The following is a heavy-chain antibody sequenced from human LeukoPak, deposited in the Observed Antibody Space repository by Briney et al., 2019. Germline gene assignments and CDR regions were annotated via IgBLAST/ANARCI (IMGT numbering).Heavy chain of an antibody. V-gene: IGHV4-34*01. Sequence: NPSETLSLTCAIYGGSFSGYYWSWIRQPPGKGLEWIGEINHSGSTNYNPSLKSRVTISVDTSKNQFSLKLSSVTAADTAVYYCARVAYYGSGSLNFDYWGQGTLVTVSS. D-gene: IGHD3-10*01. CDR3: ARVAYYGSGSLNFDY. CDR2: INHSGST. J-gene: IGHJ4*02. CDR1: GGSFSGYY.